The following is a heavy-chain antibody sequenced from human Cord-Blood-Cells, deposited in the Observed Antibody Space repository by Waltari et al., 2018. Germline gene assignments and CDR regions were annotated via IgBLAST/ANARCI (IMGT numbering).Heavy chain of an antibody. CDR1: GGSISSSSYY. CDR2: IYYSGST. D-gene: IGHD3-16*01. CDR3: ARQFMITFGGVIGYYYGMDV. Sequence: QLQLQESGPGLVKPSETLSLTCTVSGGSISSSSYYWGWIRQPPGKGLEWIGSIYYSGSTYYNPSLKSRVTISVDTSKNQFSLKLSSVTAADTAVYYCARQFMITFGGVIGYYYGMDVWGQGPTV. V-gene: IGHV4-39*01. J-gene: IGHJ6*02.